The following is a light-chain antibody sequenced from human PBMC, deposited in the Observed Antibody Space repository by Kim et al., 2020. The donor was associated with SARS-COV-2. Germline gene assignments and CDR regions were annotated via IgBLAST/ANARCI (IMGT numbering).Light chain of an antibody. CDR2: GKN. V-gene: IGLV3-19*01. CDR1: SLRSYY. Sequence: LGQTVSLTCQGDSLRSYYASWYQQKPGQAPVLVIYGKNNRPSGIPDRFSGSSSGNTASLTITGAQAEDEADYYCNSRDSSGNHLVFGGGTQLTVL. CDR3: NSRDSSGNHLV. J-gene: IGLJ3*02.